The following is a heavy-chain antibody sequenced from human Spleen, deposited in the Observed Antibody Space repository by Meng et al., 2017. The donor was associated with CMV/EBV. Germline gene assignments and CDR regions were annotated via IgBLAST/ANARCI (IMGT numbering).Heavy chain of an antibody. CDR1: GFTFSGSP. J-gene: IGHJ4*02. CDR3: ARAEAYQVPNFDY. CDR2: ITSSSTYI. D-gene: IGHD2-2*01. Sequence: DSGFTFSGSPKDWVRQAPGKGLEWVSSITSSSTYIYCADSVKSRFTISRDNAKNSLYLQMNSLRAEDTAVYYCARAEAYQVPNFDYWGQGTLVTVSS. V-gene: IGHV3-21*01.